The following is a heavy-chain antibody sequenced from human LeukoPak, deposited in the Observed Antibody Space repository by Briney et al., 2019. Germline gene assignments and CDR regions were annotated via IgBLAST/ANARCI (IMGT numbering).Heavy chain of an antibody. CDR3: ARDLYTGSYWDLFEY. D-gene: IGHD3-10*01. Sequence: GGSLRLSCAASGFPFDSYAIHWVRQAPGKGLEWVAMIWYDGTYKYYSDSVTGRFTISRDESMNTVYLQMKSLRAEDTAVYYCARDLYTGSYWDLFEYLGQGARVIVSS. V-gene: IGHV3-33*01. CDR2: IWYDGTYK. J-gene: IGHJ4*02. CDR1: GFPFDSYA.